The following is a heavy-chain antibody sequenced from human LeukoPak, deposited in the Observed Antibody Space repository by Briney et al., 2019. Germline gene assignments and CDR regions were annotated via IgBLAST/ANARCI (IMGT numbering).Heavy chain of an antibody. CDR2: IYHSGST. D-gene: IGHD3-22*01. Sequence: SGTLSLTCAVSGGSISSSNWWSWVRQPPGKGLEWIGEIYHSGSTNYNPSLKSRVTISVDTSKNQFSLKLSSVTAADTAVYYCARDYYDSSGLELDYWGQGTLVTVSS. V-gene: IGHV4-4*02. CDR3: ARDYYDSSGLELDY. J-gene: IGHJ4*02. CDR1: GGSISSSNW.